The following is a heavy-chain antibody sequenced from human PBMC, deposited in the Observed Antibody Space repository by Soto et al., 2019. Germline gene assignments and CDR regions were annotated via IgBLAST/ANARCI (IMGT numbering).Heavy chain of an antibody. CDR2: IYHSGST. D-gene: IGHD5-12*01. V-gene: IGHV4-38-2*01. Sequence: SETRSLTCAVSGYSISSGYYWGWIRQPPGKGLEWIGTIYHSGSTYYIPSLKSRVTIPVDTSKNQFSLRLSSVTAANTAVYYCARRVDNWFDSWGQGTLVTVSS. J-gene: IGHJ5*01. CDR3: ARRVDNWFDS. CDR1: GYSISSGYY.